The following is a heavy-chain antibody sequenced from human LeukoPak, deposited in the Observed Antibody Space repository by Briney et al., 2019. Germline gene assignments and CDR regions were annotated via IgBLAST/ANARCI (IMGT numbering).Heavy chain of an antibody. CDR1: SGSISSYY. J-gene: IGHJ4*02. CDR3: ARGQIGAPDY. Sequence: PSETLSLTCTVSSGSISSYYWSWIRQPPGKGLEWIGYIHYNWSSNYNPALKSRVTISLDTSKNQISLKLSSVTAADTAVYYCARGQIGAPDYWGQGTLVTVSS. V-gene: IGHV4-59*01. CDR2: IHYNWSS. D-gene: IGHD3-16*01.